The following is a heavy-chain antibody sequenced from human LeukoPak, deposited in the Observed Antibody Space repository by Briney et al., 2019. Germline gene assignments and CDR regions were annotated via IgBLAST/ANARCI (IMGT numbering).Heavy chain of an antibody. D-gene: IGHD2-21*01. CDR2: IYYSGST. Sequence: PSETLSLTCTVSGGSFGGSQYWGWFRQAPGKGLEWIGYIYYSGSTNYNPSLKSRVTISVDTSKNQFSLKLSSVAAADTAVYYCAREHCGGDCRFDYWGQGTLVTVSS. CDR1: GGSFGGSQY. V-gene: IGHV4-61*01. J-gene: IGHJ4*02. CDR3: AREHCGGDCRFDY.